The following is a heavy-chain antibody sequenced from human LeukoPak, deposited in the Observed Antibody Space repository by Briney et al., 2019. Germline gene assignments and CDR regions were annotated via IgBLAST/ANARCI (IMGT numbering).Heavy chain of an antibody. CDR2: ISGSGGST. D-gene: IGHD3-10*01. Sequence: TGGSLRLSCAASGFTFSSYAMSWLRQAPGKGLEWVSAISGSGGSTYYAASVKGGFTISSDNSKNTQYLQMNSLRPEDTVVYYCAKEGRFGEYAYGGEGPLVTVSS. CDR3: AKEGRFGEYAY. V-gene: IGHV3-23*01. CDR1: GFTFSSYA. J-gene: IGHJ4*02.